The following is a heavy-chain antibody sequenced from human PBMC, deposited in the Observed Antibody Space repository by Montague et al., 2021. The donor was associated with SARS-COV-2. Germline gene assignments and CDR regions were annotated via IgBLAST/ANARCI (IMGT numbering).Heavy chain of an antibody. Sequence: SETLSLTCTVSGGSISSYYWSWTRQPPGKGLEWIGYIYYSGSTNXNPSLKSRVTILVDMSKNQFSLKLSSATAADTAVYYCARGMGGSYLYYFDYWGQGTLVTVSS. CDR2: IYYSGST. D-gene: IGHD1-26*01. V-gene: IGHV4-59*01. CDR1: GGSISSYY. CDR3: ARGMGGSYLYYFDY. J-gene: IGHJ4*02.